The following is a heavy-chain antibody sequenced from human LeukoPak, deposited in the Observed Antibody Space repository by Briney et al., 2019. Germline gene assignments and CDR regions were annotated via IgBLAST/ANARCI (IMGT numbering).Heavy chain of an antibody. CDR1: GFTFRTYG. Sequence: SGGSLRLSCAASGFTFRTYGMHWVRQAPGKGLEWVTHIASDGSNKAYGDSVRGRFTVSRDNAKNTVYLQMNSLRAEDTAVYYCAKAGSGSCYLGDYWGQGTLVIVSS. CDR3: AKAGSGSCYLGDY. J-gene: IGHJ4*02. V-gene: IGHV3-30*02. CDR2: IASDGSNK. D-gene: IGHD3-10*01.